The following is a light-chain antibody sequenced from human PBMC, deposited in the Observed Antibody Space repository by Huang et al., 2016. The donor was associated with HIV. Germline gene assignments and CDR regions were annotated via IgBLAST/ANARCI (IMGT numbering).Light chain of an antibody. J-gene: IGKJ4*01. CDR2: ETS. Sequence: EIVLTQSPGTLSLSPGERATLSCRASQRVSSYLAWYQQKPGQAPRLLIYETSNRDTGRPGKFSGSGSGTDFTLTISSLEPEDFAFYYCQQRSTWPLTFGGGTTVEIK. CDR1: QRVSSY. CDR3: QQRSTWPLT. V-gene: IGKV3-11*01.